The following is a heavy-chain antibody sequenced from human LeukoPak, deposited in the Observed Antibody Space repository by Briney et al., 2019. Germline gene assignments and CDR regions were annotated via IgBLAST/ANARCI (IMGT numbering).Heavy chain of an antibody. Sequence: ASVKVSCKASGYTFTGYYMHWVRQAPGQGLEWMGWINPNSGGTNYAQKFQGWVTMTRDTSISTAYMELSRLRSDDTAVYYCAKGSTVYCSSTSCYSDYWGQGTLVTVSS. CDR2: INPNSGGT. CDR1: GYTFTGYY. J-gene: IGHJ4*02. D-gene: IGHD2-2*01. CDR3: AKGSTVYCSSTSCYSDY. V-gene: IGHV1-2*04.